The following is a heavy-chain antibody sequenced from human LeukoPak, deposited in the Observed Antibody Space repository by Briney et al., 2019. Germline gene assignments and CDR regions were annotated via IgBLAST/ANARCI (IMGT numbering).Heavy chain of an antibody. V-gene: IGHV3-74*01. CDR1: GLTFSNYW. Sequence: GGSLRLSCAASGLTFSNYWMHWVRQAPGKRLVWISRINPDGSHTSYADSVKGRFTISRDNAKNTLYLQMNSLRAEDAAVYFCTRDSYISNVYYGMDVWGQGATVTVSS. CDR3: TRDSYISNVYYGMDV. D-gene: IGHD1-26*01. CDR2: INPDGSHT. J-gene: IGHJ6*02.